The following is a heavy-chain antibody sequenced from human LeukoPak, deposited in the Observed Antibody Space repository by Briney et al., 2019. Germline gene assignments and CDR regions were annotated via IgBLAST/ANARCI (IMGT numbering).Heavy chain of an antibody. V-gene: IGHV3-30-3*01. CDR3: ARNPYYLLRFLEWPNTHFDY. Sequence: GGSLRLSCAASGFTFSSYAMHWVRQAPGKGLEWVAVISYDGSNKYYADSVKGRFTISRDNSKNTLYLQMNSLRAEDTAVYYCARNPYYLLRFLEWPNTHFDYWGQGTLVTVSS. D-gene: IGHD3-3*01. J-gene: IGHJ4*02. CDR1: GFTFSSYA. CDR2: ISYDGSNK.